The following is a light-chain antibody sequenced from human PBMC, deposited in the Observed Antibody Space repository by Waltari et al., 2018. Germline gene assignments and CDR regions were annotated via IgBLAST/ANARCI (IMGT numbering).Light chain of an antibody. CDR3: TSYTLLTFTWQ. V-gene: IGLV2-14*03. CDR2: DVP. CDR1: FRADRDYNY. J-gene: IGLJ3*02. Sequence: QSDLTQPASVSGSLGQSITISCTAPFRADRDYNYISWYQQHPGKAPKLLLFDVPHRPSGVSHRCSASQAGDTASLSISGLRPEDEATYYCTSYTLLTFTWQFGGGTKLTV.